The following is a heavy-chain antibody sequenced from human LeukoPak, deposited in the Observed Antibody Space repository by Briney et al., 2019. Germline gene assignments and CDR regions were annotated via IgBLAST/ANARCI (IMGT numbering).Heavy chain of an antibody. CDR2: ISWDGGST. CDR3: AKDFRTGTHYYYAMDV. J-gene: IGHJ6*02. D-gene: IGHD1-1*01. Sequence: GGSLRLSCAASGFTFHDYTMHWVRQAPGKGLEWVSVISWDGGSTYYADSVKGRFTISRDSSKNSLYLRMNSLRTEDTALYYCAKDFRTGTHYYYAMDVWGQGTTVTVSS. V-gene: IGHV3-43*01. CDR1: GFTFHDYT.